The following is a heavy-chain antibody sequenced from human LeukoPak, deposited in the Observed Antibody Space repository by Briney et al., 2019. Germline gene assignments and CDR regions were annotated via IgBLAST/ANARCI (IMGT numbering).Heavy chain of an antibody. D-gene: IGHD2-2*01. J-gene: IGHJ2*01. Sequence: GGSLRLSCAASGFTFSSYAMHWVRQAPGKGLEWVAVISYDGSNKYYADSVKGRFTISRDNSKNTLYLQMNSLRAEDTAVYYCAKDQGYCSSTSCHVRYFDLWGRGTLVTVSS. CDR3: AKDQGYCSSTSCHVRYFDL. CDR1: GFTFSSYA. CDR2: ISYDGSNK. V-gene: IGHV3-30-3*01.